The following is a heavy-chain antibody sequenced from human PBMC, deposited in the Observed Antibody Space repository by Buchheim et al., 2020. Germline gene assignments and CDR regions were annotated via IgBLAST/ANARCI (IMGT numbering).Heavy chain of an antibody. CDR2: TMPPAGIT. J-gene: IGHJ4*02. V-gene: IGHV1-69*04. Sequence: QVHLVQSGADVKKVGSSVKVACKASEGTFGSDAISWVRQAPGQGLEWLGRTMPPAGITNYAQKFQGRVTLTADKSTSTAYMELTNLRSDDSGTYYCARGFGGIARDWGQGTL. CDR1: EGTFGSDA. CDR3: ARGFGGIARD. D-gene: IGHD2-15*01.